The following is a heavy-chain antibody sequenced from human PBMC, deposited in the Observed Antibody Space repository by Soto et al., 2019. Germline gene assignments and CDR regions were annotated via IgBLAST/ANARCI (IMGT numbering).Heavy chain of an antibody. V-gene: IGHV1-69*06. CDR1: GGTFSSYA. Sequence: KVSCKASGGTFSSYAISWVRQAPGQGLEWMGGIIPIFGTANYAQKFQGRVTITADKSTSTAYMELSSLRSEDTAVYYCAASIAAAGTLVFVDPWGQGTLVTVSS. D-gene: IGHD6-13*01. J-gene: IGHJ5*02. CDR3: AASIAAAGTLVFVDP. CDR2: IIPIFGTA.